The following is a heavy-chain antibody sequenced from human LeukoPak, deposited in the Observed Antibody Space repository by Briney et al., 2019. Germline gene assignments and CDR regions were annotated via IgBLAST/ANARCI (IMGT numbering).Heavy chain of an antibody. CDR2: MNPNSGNT. V-gene: IGHV1-8*03. Sequence: ASVKVSCKASGYTFTSHDINWVRQATGQGLEWMGWMNPNSGNTGYAQKFQGRVTFTRDISISTAYMELSSLRSEDTAVYYCARGLGATATNWFDPWGQGTLVTVSS. D-gene: IGHD6-13*01. J-gene: IGHJ5*02. CDR3: ARGLGATATNWFDP. CDR1: GYTFTSHD.